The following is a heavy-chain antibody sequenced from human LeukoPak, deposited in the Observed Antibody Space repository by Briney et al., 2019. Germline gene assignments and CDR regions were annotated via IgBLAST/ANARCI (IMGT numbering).Heavy chain of an antibody. CDR2: ISGSGGST. J-gene: IGHJ4*02. CDR1: GFTFSSYA. D-gene: IGHD1-1*01. Sequence: GGSLRLSCAASGFTFSSYAMSWVRQAPGKGLEWVSAISGSGGSTYYSDSVKGRFTISRDNSKNTLYLQMNSLRAEDTAVYYCAKGEYNCKDPFDYWGQGTLVTVSS. V-gene: IGHV3-23*01. CDR3: AKGEYNCKDPFDY.